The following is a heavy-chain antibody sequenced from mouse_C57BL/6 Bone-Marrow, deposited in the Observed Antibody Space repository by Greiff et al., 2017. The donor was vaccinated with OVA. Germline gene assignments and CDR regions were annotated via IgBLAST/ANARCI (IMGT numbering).Heavy chain of an antibody. J-gene: IGHJ2*01. D-gene: IGHD3-2*02. CDR2: IDPSDSYT. Sequence: QVQLQQPGAELVMPGASVKLSCKASGYTFTSYWMHWVKQRPGQGLEWIGEIDPSDSYTNYNQKFKGESTLTVDKSSSTAYMQLSSLTSEDSAVYYCAQDSSGRRYFDYWGQGTTLTVSS. V-gene: IGHV1-69*01. CDR1: GYTFTSYW. CDR3: AQDSSGRRYFDY.